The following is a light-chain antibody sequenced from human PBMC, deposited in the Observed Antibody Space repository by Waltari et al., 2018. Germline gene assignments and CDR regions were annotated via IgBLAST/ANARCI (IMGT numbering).Light chain of an antibody. Sequence: ALTQPASVSGSPGQSITISCSGPSHDLGPYDYVPWYLQHPAPAPKLIIFDVSKRPSVISDRFSASKSGSTASLTISGLQAEDEGEYFCGSYTTNSPFAVVFGGGTKLTVL. CDR3: GSYTTNSPFAVV. CDR1: SHDLGPYDY. J-gene: IGLJ2*01. CDR2: DVS. V-gene: IGLV2-14*03.